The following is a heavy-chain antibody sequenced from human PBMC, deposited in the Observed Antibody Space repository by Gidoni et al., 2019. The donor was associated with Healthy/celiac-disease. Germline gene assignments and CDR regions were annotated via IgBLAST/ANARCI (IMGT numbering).Heavy chain of an antibody. D-gene: IGHD6-6*01. CDR1: GFTFSSYG. V-gene: IGHV3-30*18. J-gene: IGHJ4*02. CDR3: AKDGYSSSPDY. CDR2: ISYDGSNK. Sequence: QVQLVESGGGVVQPGRSLRPSCSAPGFTFSSYGMHRVRQAPGKGLEWVAVISYDGSNKYYADSVKGRFTISRDNSKNTLYLQMNSLRAEDTAVYYCAKDGYSSSPDYWGQGTLVTVSS.